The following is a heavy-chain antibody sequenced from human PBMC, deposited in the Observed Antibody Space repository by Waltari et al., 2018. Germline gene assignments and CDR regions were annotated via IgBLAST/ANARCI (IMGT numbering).Heavy chain of an antibody. V-gene: IGHV3-48*03. CDR1: GTSFSGYG. J-gene: IGHJ6*02. CDR3: CNTPRNWPYYYPGMDV. Sequence: QLVESGGRLVQPGCSLRLSCSASGTSFSGYGRNWVRQAPGRGLDCRAYISSGGVNIYVADSVKGRFSISRDDGRNSVFLQMNSLRVEDTAIYYCCNTPRNWPYYYPGMDVWGQGTTVTVSS. CDR2: ISSGGVNI.